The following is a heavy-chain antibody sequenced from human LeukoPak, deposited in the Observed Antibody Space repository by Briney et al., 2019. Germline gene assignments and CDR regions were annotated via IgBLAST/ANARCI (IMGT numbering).Heavy chain of an antibody. D-gene: IGHD3-22*01. CDR2: ISSSSSTI. V-gene: IGHV3-48*01. Sequence: GGSLRLSCAASGFTFSSYSMNWVRQAPGKGLEWVSYISSSSSTIYYADSVKGRFTISRDNAKNSLYLQMNSLRAEDTAVYYCARDWGYYDSSGWDAFDIWGQGTMVTVSS. CDR3: ARDWGYYDSSGWDAFDI. J-gene: IGHJ3*02. CDR1: GFTFSSYS.